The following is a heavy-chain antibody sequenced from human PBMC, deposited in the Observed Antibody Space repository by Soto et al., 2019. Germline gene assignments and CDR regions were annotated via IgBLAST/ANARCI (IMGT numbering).Heavy chain of an antibody. V-gene: IGHV1-69*13. CDR2: IIPIFGTA. J-gene: IGHJ6*02. CDR3: ASTITGTWAYYYYGMDV. CDR1: GGTFSSYA. D-gene: IGHD1-7*01. Sequence: SVKVSCKASGGTFSSYAISWVRQAPGQGLEWMGGIIPIFGTANYAQKFQGRVTITADESTSTAYMELSSLRSEDTAVYYCASTITGTWAYYYYGMDVWGQGTTVTVSS.